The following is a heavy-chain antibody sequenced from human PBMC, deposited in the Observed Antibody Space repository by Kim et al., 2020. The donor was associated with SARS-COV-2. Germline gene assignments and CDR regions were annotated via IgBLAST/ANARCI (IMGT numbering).Heavy chain of an antibody. V-gene: IGHV3-23*01. CDR1: GFTFGSYA. CDR2: ISSSGYSR. J-gene: IGHJ6*02. Sequence: GGSLRLSCAASGFTFGSYAMSWVRQAPGKGLEWVSSISSSGYSRYYADSVKGRFTISRDNSKDTLFLQMNSLRAEDTAVYYCAKVLVPRGGVHYYYAMDVWGQGTTVTVSS. D-gene: IGHD3-16*01. CDR3: AKVLVPRGGVHYYYAMDV.